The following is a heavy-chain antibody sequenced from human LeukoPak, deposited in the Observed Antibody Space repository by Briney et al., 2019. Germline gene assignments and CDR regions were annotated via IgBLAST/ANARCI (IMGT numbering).Heavy chain of an antibody. V-gene: IGHV4-34*01. D-gene: IGHD6-19*01. J-gene: IGHJ5*02. CDR3: ARRRYSSGCLDP. Sequence: SETPSLTCAVYGGSFSGYYWSWIRQPPGKGLEWIGEINHSGSTNYNPSLKSRVTISVDTSKNQFSLKLSSVAAADTAVYYCARRRYSSGCLDPWGQGTLVTVSS. CDR1: GGSFSGYY. CDR2: INHSGST.